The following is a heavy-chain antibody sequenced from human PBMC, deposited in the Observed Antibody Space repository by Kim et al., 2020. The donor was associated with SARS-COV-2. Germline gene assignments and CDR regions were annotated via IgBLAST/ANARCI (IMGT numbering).Heavy chain of an antibody. CDR1: GYSFTSYW. D-gene: IGHD3-22*01. J-gene: IGHJ6*02. Sequence: GESLKISCKGSGYSFTSYWISWVRQMPGKGLEWMGRIDPSDSYTNYSPSFQGHVTISADKSISTAYLQWSSLKASDTAMYYCAWLDYYDSSGSRLNYYYGMDVWGQGTTVTVSS. CDR3: AWLDYYDSSGSRLNYYYGMDV. V-gene: IGHV5-10-1*01. CDR2: IDPSDSYT.